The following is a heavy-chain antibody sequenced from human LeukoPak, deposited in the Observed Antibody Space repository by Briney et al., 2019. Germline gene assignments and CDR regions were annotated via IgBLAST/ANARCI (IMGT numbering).Heavy chain of an antibody. CDR1: GGSISRSSDY. CDR2: IYYDGST. J-gene: IGHJ5*01. D-gene: IGHD3-10*01. Sequence: PSETLSFICSVSGGSISRSSDYWVWIRQSPGEGLEWIGTIYYDGSTYYNPSLKSRVTISMDTSKNQFSLNLSSVTAADTAVYYCTRVSQLEWFYSWGQGTLVTVSS. CDR3: TRVSQLEWFYS. V-gene: IGHV4-39*07.